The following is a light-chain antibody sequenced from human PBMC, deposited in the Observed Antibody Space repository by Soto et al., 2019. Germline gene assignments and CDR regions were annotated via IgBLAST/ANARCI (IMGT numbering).Light chain of an antibody. Sequence: QSVLTQPPSASGTPGQRVTISCSGSNSNIGSKTVNWYQHFPGTTPKLLIYGNNQWPSGVPDRFSGSKSGTSASLAISGLQSEDEADYYCASWDDSLNGYVFGTGTKLTVL. J-gene: IGLJ1*01. CDR3: ASWDDSLNGYV. CDR1: NSNIGSKT. V-gene: IGLV1-44*01. CDR2: GNN.